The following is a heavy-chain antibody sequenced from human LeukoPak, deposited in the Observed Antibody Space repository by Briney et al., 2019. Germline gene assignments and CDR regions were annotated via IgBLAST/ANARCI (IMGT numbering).Heavy chain of an antibody. J-gene: IGHJ4*02. CDR3: ARGGNRGYSYGVN. CDR1: GFTFSSYA. CDR2: ISGSGGGT. Sequence: GGSLRLSCTASGFTFSSYAMTWVRQAPGRGLEWVSVISGSGGGTYYADSVKGRFTISRDNSKNTLFLQMNSLRAEDTALYYCARGGNRGYSYGVNWGQGTLVTVSS. V-gene: IGHV3-23*01. D-gene: IGHD5-18*01.